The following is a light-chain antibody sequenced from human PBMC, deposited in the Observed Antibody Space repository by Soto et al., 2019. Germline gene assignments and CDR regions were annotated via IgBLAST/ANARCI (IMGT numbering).Light chain of an antibody. CDR2: DAS. CDR3: QQYDGSPRT. Sequence: EIVLTQSPATLSLSTGERATLSCRASQSVSTYLAWYQHKPGQAPRLLIYDASNRATGIPARFSGSGSETDFTLTISSLEPEDFAVYYCQQYDGSPRTFGQGTKVDIK. V-gene: IGKV3-11*01. J-gene: IGKJ1*01. CDR1: QSVSTY.